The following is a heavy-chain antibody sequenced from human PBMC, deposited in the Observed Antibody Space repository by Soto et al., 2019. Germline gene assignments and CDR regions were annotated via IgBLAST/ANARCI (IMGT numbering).Heavy chain of an antibody. Sequence: ASVKVSFKASGYTFTRYYMHWLRQAPGQGLEWMGIINPSGGSTSYAQKFQGRVTMIRDTSTSTVYMELSSLRSEDTAVYYCARVGYDSSGYYPLYYYGMDVWGQGTTVTV. CDR3: ARVGYDSSGYYPLYYYGMDV. D-gene: IGHD3-22*01. V-gene: IGHV1-46*01. CDR2: INPSGGST. J-gene: IGHJ6*02. CDR1: GYTFTRYY.